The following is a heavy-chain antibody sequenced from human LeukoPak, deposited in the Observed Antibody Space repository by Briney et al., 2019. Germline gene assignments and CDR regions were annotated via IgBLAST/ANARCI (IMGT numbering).Heavy chain of an antibody. J-gene: IGHJ4*02. CDR1: GFTFRSYG. D-gene: IGHD5-12*01. V-gene: IGHV3-30*18. Sequence: PGRSLRLSCAASGFTFRSYGMHWVRQAPGKGLEWVAVISYDVGVKFYADSVKGRFTISRDNSNNTLYLQMNSLRAEDTAVYYCAKERAYFSGYDNWGQGTLVTVSS. CDR3: AKERAYFSGYDN. CDR2: ISYDVGVK.